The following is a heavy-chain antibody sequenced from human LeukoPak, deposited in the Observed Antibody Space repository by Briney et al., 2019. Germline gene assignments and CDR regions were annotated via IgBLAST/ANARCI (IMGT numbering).Heavy chain of an antibody. D-gene: IGHD6-6*01. CDR1: GGSISSSSYY. CDR3: ARLSRAARRGWFDP. CDR2: IYYSGST. Sequence: SETLSLTCTVSGGSISSSSYYWGWIRQPPGKGLEWIGSIYYSGSTYYNPSLKSRVTISVDTSKNQFSLKLSSVTAADTAVYYCARLSRAARRGWFDPWGQGTLVTVSS. V-gene: IGHV4-39*01. J-gene: IGHJ5*02.